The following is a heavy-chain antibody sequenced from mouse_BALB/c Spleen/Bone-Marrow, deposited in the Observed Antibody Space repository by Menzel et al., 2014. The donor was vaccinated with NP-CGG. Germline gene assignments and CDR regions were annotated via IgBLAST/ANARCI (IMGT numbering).Heavy chain of an antibody. CDR2: IYPGTGST. D-gene: IGHD1-1*01. CDR1: GYTFTDYV. CDR3: ARSGYYGSRGDYYAMDY. J-gene: IGHJ4*01. Sequence: VQLQQSGPELVKPGASVKMSCKASGYTFTDYVIGWVKQRTGQVLEWIGEIYPGTGSTYYDENFKDKATLTADTSSSTAYMQLSSLTSEDSAVYFCARSGYYGSRGDYYAMDYWGQGTSVTVSS. V-gene: IGHV1-83*01.